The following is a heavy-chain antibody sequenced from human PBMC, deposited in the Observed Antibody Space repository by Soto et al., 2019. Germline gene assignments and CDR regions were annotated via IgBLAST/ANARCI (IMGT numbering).Heavy chain of an antibody. V-gene: IGHV1-18*01. D-gene: IGHD2-2*01. CDR1: GYTFTSYG. CDR2: ISASNGNT. CDR3: VRAGGSCSSTSCFRVYYYYRMDF. Sequence: APVKVSCKASGYTFTSYGISWVRQPPGQGLEWMGWISASNGNTNYAQKLQGRVTMTTDTRTSTAYMELRGLRSDDTAVYYCVRAGGSCSSTSCFRVYYYYRMDFSARGTTVTASS. J-gene: IGHJ6*01.